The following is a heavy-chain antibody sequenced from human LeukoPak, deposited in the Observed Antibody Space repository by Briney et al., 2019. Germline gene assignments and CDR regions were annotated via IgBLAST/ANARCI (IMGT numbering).Heavy chain of an antibody. D-gene: IGHD6-19*01. Sequence: ASVKVSCKASGYTFTSYDINWVRHATGLGLEWMGWMNPNSGNTGYAQKFQGRVTMTRNTSISTAYMELSSLRSEDTAVYYCARVRGVAGTYYYYYMDVWGKGTTVTVSS. CDR1: GYTFTSYD. J-gene: IGHJ6*03. V-gene: IGHV1-8*01. CDR2: MNPNSGNT. CDR3: ARVRGVAGTYYYYYMDV.